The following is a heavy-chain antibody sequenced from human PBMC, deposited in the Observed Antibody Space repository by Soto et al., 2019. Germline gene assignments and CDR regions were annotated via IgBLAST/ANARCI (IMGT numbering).Heavy chain of an antibody. CDR1: GFTFTSSA. CDR2: IVVGSGNT. D-gene: IGHD6-13*01. V-gene: IGHV1-58*02. Sequence: SVKVSCKASGFTFTSSAMQWVRQARGQRLEWIGWIVVGSGNTNYAQKFQERVTITRDMSTSTAYMELSSLRSEDTAVYYCAADRDSSSWYRNWFDPWGQGTLVTVSS. J-gene: IGHJ5*02. CDR3: AADRDSSSWYRNWFDP.